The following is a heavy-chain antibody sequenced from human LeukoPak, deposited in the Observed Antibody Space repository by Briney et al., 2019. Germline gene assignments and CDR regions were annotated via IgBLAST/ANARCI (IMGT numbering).Heavy chain of an antibody. CDR2: IYPGDSDT. V-gene: IGHV5-51*01. CDR1: GYSFTSYW. CDR3: ARSVYYDSSGYHENSHIDY. Sequence: GESLKISCKGSGYSFTSYWIGWVRQMPGKGLEWMGIIYPGDSDTRYSPSFQGQVTISADKSISTAYLQWSSLKASDTAMYYFARSVYYDSSGYHENSHIDYWGQGTLVTVSS. D-gene: IGHD3-22*01. J-gene: IGHJ4*02.